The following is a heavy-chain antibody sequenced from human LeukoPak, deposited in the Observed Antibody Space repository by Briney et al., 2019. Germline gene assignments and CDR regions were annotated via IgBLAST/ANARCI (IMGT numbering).Heavy chain of an antibody. CDR2: MNPNSGNT. CDR1: GYTFTSYD. D-gene: IGHD6-13*01. Sequence: ASVKVSCKASGYTFTSYDINWVRQATGQGLEWMGWMNPNSGNTGYAQKFQGRVTMTRNTSISTAYMELSSLRSEDTAVYYCARGGSRGGSWYTTPPDYWGQGTLVTVSS. CDR3: ARGGSRGGSWYTTPPDY. J-gene: IGHJ4*02. V-gene: IGHV1-8*01.